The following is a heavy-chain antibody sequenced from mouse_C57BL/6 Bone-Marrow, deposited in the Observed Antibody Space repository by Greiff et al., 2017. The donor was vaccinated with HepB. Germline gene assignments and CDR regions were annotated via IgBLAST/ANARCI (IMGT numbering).Heavy chain of an antibody. V-gene: IGHV5-17*01. CDR1: GFTFSDYG. D-gene: IGHD1-1*01. CDR3: ARGPVTTGAMDY. J-gene: IGHJ4*01. CDR2: ISSGSSTI. Sequence: EVMLVESGGGLVKPGGSLKLSCAASGFTFSDYGMHWVRQAPEKGLEWVAYISSGSSTIYYADTVKGRFTISRDNAKNTLFLQMTSLRSEDTAMYYCARGPVTTGAMDYWGQGTSVTVSS.